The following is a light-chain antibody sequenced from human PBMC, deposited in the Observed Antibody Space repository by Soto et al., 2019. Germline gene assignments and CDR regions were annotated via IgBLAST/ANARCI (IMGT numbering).Light chain of an antibody. CDR2: GNS. Sequence: QSVLTQPPSVSGAPGQRVTISCTGSSSNIGAGYDVHWYQQLPGTAPKLLIYGNSNRPSGVPDRFSGSKSGTSASLAITGLQAEDEADYYCQSYDSSPHVAFGGGTKVTVL. CDR3: QSYDSSPHVA. V-gene: IGLV1-40*01. CDR1: SSNIGAGYD. J-gene: IGLJ2*01.